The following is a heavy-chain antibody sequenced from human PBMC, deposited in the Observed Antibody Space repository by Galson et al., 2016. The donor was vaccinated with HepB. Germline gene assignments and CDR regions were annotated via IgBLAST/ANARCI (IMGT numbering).Heavy chain of an antibody. CDR2: INTNSKYI. V-gene: IGHV3-21*01. CDR1: GFTFSTFS. D-gene: IGHD1-20*01. CDR3: ARALTSNWFDP. J-gene: IGHJ5*02. Sequence: SLRLSCAASGFTFSTFSMNWVRQAPGKGLEWVSSINTNSKYIYYVDSVKGRFTVSRDNPKNALYLQMNSLRVEDTAVYYCARALTSNWFDPWGQGTLVTVSS.